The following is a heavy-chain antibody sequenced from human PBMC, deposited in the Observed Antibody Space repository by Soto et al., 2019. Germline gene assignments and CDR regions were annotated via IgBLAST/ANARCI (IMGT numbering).Heavy chain of an antibody. V-gene: IGHV3-23*01. D-gene: IGHD5-12*01. CDR1: GFTFSSYA. CDR2: ISGSGGST. J-gene: IGHJ4*02. Sequence: GGSLRLSCAASGFTFSSYAMSWVRQAPGKGLEWVLAISGSGGSTYYADSVKGRFTISRDNSKNTLYLQMNSLRTEDTAVYYCAKDREDGYNFDYWGQGTLVTVSS. CDR3: AKDREDGYNFDY.